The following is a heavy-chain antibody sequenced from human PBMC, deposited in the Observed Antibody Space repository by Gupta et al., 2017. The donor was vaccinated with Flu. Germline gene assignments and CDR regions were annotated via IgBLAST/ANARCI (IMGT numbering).Heavy chain of an antibody. CDR3: AIRSLYYYGMDV. D-gene: IGHD2-15*01. CDR1: GGSFSGYY. CDR2: INHSGST. Sequence: QVQLQQWGAGLLKPSETLSLTCAVYGGSFSGYYWSWIRQPPGKGLEWIGEINHSGSTNYNPSLKSRVTISVDTSKKKFSLKLRSVTAADTAVYYCAIRSLYYYGMDVWGQGTTVTVSS. J-gene: IGHJ6*02. V-gene: IGHV4-34*01.